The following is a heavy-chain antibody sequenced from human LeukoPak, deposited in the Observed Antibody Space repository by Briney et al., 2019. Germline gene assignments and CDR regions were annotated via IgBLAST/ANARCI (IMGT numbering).Heavy chain of an antibody. CDR2: ISAASGST. CDR3: AKEQEGTAIGGVFDY. D-gene: IGHD2-21*02. Sequence: ASVKVSCMASGYSLTSFGLSWVRQAPGQGPEWMGWISAASGSTNYAQKFRDRVTMTTDTSTTTVYMELRSLRSDDTAVYYCAKEQEGTAIGGVFDYWGQGTVVTVSS. V-gene: IGHV1-18*01. CDR1: GYSLTSFG. J-gene: IGHJ4*02.